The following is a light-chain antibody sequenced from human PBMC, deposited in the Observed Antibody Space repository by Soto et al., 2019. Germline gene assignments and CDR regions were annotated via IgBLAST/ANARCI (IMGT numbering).Light chain of an antibody. CDR1: SGHSSYA. Sequence: QLVPTQSPSASASLGASVKLTCTLSSGHSSYAIAWHQQQPEKGPRYLMKLNSDGSHSTGDGIPDRFSGSSSGAERYLTISSLQSEDEADYYCQTWGTGLVFGGGTKLTVL. CDR2: LNSDGSH. CDR3: QTWGTGLV. V-gene: IGLV4-69*01. J-gene: IGLJ2*01.